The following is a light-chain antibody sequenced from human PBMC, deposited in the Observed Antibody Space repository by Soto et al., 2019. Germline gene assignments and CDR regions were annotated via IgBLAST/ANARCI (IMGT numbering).Light chain of an antibody. CDR3: SSYAGSNNYV. J-gene: IGLJ1*01. CDR2: EVS. Sequence: QSALNQPPSASGSPGQSVTISCTGTSRDVGGYNYVSWYQQHPGKAPKLMIYEVSKRPSGVPDRFSGSKSGNTASLTVSGLQAEDEADYYCSSYAGSNNYVFGTGTKVTVL. CDR1: SRDVGGYNY. V-gene: IGLV2-8*01.